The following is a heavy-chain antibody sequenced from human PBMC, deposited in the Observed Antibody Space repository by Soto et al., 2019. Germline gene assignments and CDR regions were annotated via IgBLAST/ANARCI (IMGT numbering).Heavy chain of an antibody. V-gene: IGHV3-15*07. CDR1: CFHFWNPY. Sequence: GGFPKLSRATFCFHFWNPYIKWVPQAPGKGLEWVARIKTTTDGGATDYAAPVKGRVTVSRDDSKNTLYLQMNSLRTEDTAVYYCSTHSFRPTQTENFFDYWGQGT. CDR3: STHSFRPTQTENFFDY. D-gene: IGHD2-21*02. CDR2: IKTTTDGGAT. J-gene: IGHJ4*02.